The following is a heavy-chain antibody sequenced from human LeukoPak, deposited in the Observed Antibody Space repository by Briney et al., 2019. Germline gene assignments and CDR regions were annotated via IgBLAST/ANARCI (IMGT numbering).Heavy chain of an antibody. V-gene: IGHV3-23*01. J-gene: IGHJ4*02. CDR2: ISGSGGST. D-gene: IGHD3-16*02. Sequence: QAGGSLRLSCVASGFTFSSYGMSWVRQAPGKGLEWVSAISGSGGSTYYADSVKGRFTISRDNSKNTLYLQMNSLRAEDTAVYYCARDMITFGGVIVYFDYWGQGTLVTVSS. CDR1: GFTFSSYG. CDR3: ARDMITFGGVIVYFDY.